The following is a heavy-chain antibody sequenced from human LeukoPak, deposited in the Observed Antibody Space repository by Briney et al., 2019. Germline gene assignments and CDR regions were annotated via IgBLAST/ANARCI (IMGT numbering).Heavy chain of an antibody. CDR1: GFTFDDYA. D-gene: IGHD5-12*01. J-gene: IGHJ4*02. CDR3: AKDLSGGYDYFDY. V-gene: IGHV3-23*01. Sequence: GGSLRLSCAASGFTFDDYAMHWVRQAPGKGLEWVSAISGGGGTTYYTDSVKGRFTISRDNPKNTLYLQMNSLRAEDTAVYYCAKDLSGGYDYFDYWGQGTLVTVSS. CDR2: ISGGGGTT.